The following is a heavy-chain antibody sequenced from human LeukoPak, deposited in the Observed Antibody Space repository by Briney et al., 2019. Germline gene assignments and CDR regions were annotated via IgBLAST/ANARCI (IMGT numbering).Heavy chain of an antibody. CDR1: GCSISSSPYY. Sequence: SETLSLTCTVSGCSISSSPYYWAWIRQPPGTGLEWIGSIYYRGNTYHNPSLKSRVTISVDTSKNQFSLSVISVTAADTAVYFCARPTTGPATQGYDSWGQGILVTVAS. J-gene: IGHJ4*02. CDR2: IYYRGNT. CDR3: ARPTTGPATQGYDS. V-gene: IGHV4-39*01. D-gene: IGHD1-1*01.